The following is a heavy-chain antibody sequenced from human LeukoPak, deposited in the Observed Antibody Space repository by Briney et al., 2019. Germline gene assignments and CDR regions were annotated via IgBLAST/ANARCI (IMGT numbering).Heavy chain of an antibody. D-gene: IGHD6-19*01. CDR2: IYYSGST. J-gene: IGHJ4*02. CDR3: ARGPSSSGWSY. V-gene: IGHV4-39*07. CDR1: GGSISSSSYY. Sequence: SSETLSLTCTVSGGSISSSSYYWGWIRQPPGKGLEWIGSIYYSGSTYYNPSLKSRVTISVDTSKNQFSLKLSSVTAADTAVYYCARGPSSSGWSYWGQGTLVTVSS.